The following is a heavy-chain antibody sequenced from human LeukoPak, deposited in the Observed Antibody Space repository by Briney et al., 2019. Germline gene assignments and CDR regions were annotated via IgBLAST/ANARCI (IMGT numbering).Heavy chain of an antibody. J-gene: IGHJ4*02. CDR1: GYTITGYY. D-gene: IGHD1-26*01. V-gene: IGHV1-2*02. CDR3: ARHPYSGSYHFDY. Sequence: ASVKVSCKASGYTITGYYIHWVRQAPGQGLEWMGWINPNSGGTNSAQKFQGRVTMTRDTSISTAYMELSRLTSDDTAVYYCARHPYSGSYHFDYWGQGTLVTVSS. CDR2: INPNSGGT.